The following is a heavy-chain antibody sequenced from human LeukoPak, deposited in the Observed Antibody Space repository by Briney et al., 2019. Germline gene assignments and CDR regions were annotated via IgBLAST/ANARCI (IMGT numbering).Heavy chain of an antibody. D-gene: IGHD6-13*01. CDR1: GDSVSSNSST. J-gene: IGHJ4*02. Sequence: PSQTLSLTCAISGDSVSSNSSTWNWIRQSPSRGLEWLGRTYYKSKWYNDYAISVKSRITINPDTSKNQFSLHLNSVTPEDTAVYYCARSAAGTLDYWGQGTLVTVSS. V-gene: IGHV6-1*01. CDR2: TYYKSKWYN. CDR3: ARSAAGTLDY.